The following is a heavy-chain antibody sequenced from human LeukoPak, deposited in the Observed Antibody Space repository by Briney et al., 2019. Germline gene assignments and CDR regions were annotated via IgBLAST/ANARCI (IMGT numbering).Heavy chain of an antibody. J-gene: IGHJ4*02. CDR3: ASIVPAAIPY. V-gene: IGHV4-34*01. Sequence: SETLSLTCAVYGGSFSGYYWSWIRQPPGKGLEWIGEINHSGSTNYNPSLKSRVTISVDTSKNQFSLKLSLVTAVDTAVYYCASIVPAAIPYWGQGTLVTVSS. D-gene: IGHD2-2*01. CDR1: GGSFSGYY. CDR2: INHSGST.